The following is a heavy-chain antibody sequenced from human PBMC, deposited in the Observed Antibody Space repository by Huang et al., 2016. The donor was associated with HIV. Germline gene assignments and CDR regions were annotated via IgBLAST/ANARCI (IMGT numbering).Heavy chain of an antibody. CDR3: ATDLGGYSFDY. D-gene: IGHD2-21*02. CDR2: IRFDGGNK. Sequence: QEQLVGSGGGVVQPGGSLRLSCATSGFSFSHYGMHWVRKAPGKGLEGLAFIRFDGGNKHYADSAKGRFTISRDNSKKMLFLEMNSLRGDDTAFYYCATDLGGYSFDYWGQGALVSVSS. J-gene: IGHJ4*02. CDR1: GFSFSHYG. V-gene: IGHV3-30*02.